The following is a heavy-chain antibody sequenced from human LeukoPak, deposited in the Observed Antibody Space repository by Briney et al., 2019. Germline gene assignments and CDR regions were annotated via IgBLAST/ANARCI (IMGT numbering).Heavy chain of an antibody. CDR3: ARDLHYGSGSYLGN. CDR2: INPNSGGT. Sequence: ASVKVSCKASGYTFTDYYMHWVRQAPGQGLEWMGWINPNSGGTDYEQKFQGRFTMTRDTSISTAYMELSSLRSDDTAVYYCARDLHYGSGSYLGNWGQGTLVTVSS. J-gene: IGHJ4*02. V-gene: IGHV1-2*02. CDR1: GYTFTDYY. D-gene: IGHD3-10*01.